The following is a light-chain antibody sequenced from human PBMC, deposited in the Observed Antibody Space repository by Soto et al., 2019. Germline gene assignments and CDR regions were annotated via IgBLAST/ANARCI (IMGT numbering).Light chain of an antibody. Sequence: DIQMTQSPSSVSASVGDRVTITFRASQGIGDRLAWYQQRPGKVPQLLIYFASTLPSGVPSRFSASGSGADFILTINPLPAEYVANYYCLHNYSFPLTFGQGTKVEIK. CDR2: FAS. CDR3: LHNYSFPLT. CDR1: QGIGDR. J-gene: IGKJ1*01. V-gene: IGKV1-12*01.